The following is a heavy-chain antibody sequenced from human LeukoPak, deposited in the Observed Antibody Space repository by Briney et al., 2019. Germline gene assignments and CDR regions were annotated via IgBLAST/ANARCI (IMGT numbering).Heavy chain of an antibody. CDR1: GGTFSSYA. CDR2: VIPIFGTA. CDR3: ASGSPYGDFYFDY. J-gene: IGHJ4*02. V-gene: IGHV1-69*05. D-gene: IGHD4-17*01. Sequence: SVKVSCKASGGTFSSYAISWVRQAPGQGLEWMGGVIPIFGTANYAQKFQGRVTITTDKSTSTAYMELSSLGCEDTAVYYCASGSPYGDFYFDYWGQRTLVTVS.